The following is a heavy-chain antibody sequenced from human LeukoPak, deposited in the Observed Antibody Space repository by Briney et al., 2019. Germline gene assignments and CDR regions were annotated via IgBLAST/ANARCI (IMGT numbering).Heavy chain of an antibody. CDR2: IYYSGRT. Sequence: SETLSLTCTVSGGSISSYYWSWIRQPPGKGLEWIGYIYYSGRTNYNPSLKSRVTISLDTSRNQFSLKLNSVTAADTAVYYCAKSNGYGLVDIWGQGTMVTVSS. D-gene: IGHD3-10*01. V-gene: IGHV4-59*12. J-gene: IGHJ3*02. CDR3: AKSNGYGLVDI. CDR1: GGSISSYY.